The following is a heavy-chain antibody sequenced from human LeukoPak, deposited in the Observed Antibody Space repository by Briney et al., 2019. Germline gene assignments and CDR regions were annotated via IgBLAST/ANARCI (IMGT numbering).Heavy chain of an antibody. Sequence: PSETLSLTCTVSGGSISSYYWSWIRQPPGKGLEWIGYIYYSGSTNYNPSLKSRVTISVDTSKNQFSLKLSSVTAADTAVYYCARGLDYYDKDWFDPWGQGTLVTVSS. CDR1: GGSISSYY. V-gene: IGHV4-59*01. CDR2: IYYSGST. CDR3: ARGLDYYDKDWFDP. J-gene: IGHJ5*02. D-gene: IGHD3-22*01.